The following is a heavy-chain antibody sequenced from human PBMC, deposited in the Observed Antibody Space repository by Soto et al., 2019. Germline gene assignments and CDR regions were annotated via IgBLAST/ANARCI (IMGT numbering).Heavy chain of an antibody. CDR2: IIPVLGAP. CDR1: GGTFSSFP. D-gene: IGHD3-22*01. Sequence: QVQLVQSGTEVKKPGSSVKVSCKTSGGTFSSFPIAWVRQAPGQGLEWVGGIIPVLGAPSYAQTFQGRVTITADESTSAAYLELSSLRSDDTAVYFCARDRHYENHTFYYLKYYFDYWDQGTLVTVSS. J-gene: IGHJ4*02. CDR3: ARDRHYENHTFYYLKYYFDY. V-gene: IGHV1-69*01.